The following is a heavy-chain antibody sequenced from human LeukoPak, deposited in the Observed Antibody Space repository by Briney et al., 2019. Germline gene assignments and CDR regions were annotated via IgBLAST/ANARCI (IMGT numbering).Heavy chain of an antibody. CDR2: ISYDGSNK. V-gene: IGHV3-30*04. D-gene: IGHD3-9*01. CDR1: GFTFSSYA. Sequence: GGSLRLSCAASGFTFSSYAMHWVRQAPGKGLEWVAVISYDGSNKYYADSVKGRFTISRDNSKNTLYLQMNSLRAEDTAVYYCARGRPQPYRYFDWLLEPPDYWGQGTLVTVSS. J-gene: IGHJ4*02. CDR3: ARGRPQPYRYFDWLLEPPDY.